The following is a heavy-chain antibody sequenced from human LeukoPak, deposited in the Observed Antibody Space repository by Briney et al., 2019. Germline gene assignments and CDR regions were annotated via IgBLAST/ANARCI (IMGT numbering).Heavy chain of an antibody. CDR3: ARVSSGATTVDY. Sequence: SETLSLTCAVSGGSISGSNWWSWVRQPPGKGLEWIGEIYHSGSTNYNPSLKSRVTISVDKSKNQFSLKLSSVTAADTAVYYCARVSSGATTVDYWGQGTLVTVSS. CDR2: IYHSGST. D-gene: IGHD1-26*01. V-gene: IGHV4-4*02. J-gene: IGHJ4*02. CDR1: GGSISGSNW.